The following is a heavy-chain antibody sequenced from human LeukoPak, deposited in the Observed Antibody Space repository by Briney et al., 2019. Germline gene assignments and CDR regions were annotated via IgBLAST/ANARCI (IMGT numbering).Heavy chain of an antibody. V-gene: IGHV4-39*01. J-gene: IGHJ4*02. Sequence: SETLSLTCTVSGGSINNSNDYWDWIRQPPGKGLEWIVRVHYSGYTYYSPSLKSRVHLPADTSNNPFSLKLRSVTAADTAVFYCARRPHYGYYIGFIDYWGQGTLVTVSS. D-gene: IGHD4-17*01. CDR1: GGSINNSNDY. CDR3: ARRPHYGYYIGFIDY. CDR2: VHYSGYT.